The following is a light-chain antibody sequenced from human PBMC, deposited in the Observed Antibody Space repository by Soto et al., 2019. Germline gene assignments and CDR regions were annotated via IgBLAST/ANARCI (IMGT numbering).Light chain of an antibody. CDR2: GAS. CDR3: QHYGRHQT. J-gene: IGKJ1*01. CDR1: QSVSGTY. Sequence: EIVLTQSPGTLSLSPGERATLSCRASQSVSGTYLAWYQQKPGQAPRLLIYGASSRATGIPDRFSGSGSGTDFTLTISRLEPEDFAVYYWQHYGRHQTFGQGTKVEIK. V-gene: IGKV3-20*01.